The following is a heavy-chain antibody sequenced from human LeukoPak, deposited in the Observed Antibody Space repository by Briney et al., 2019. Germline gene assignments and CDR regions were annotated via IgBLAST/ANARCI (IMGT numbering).Heavy chain of an antibody. CDR2: IIPIFGTA. D-gene: IGHD3-9*01. CDR1: RRTFSSYS. J-gene: IGHJ4*02. CDR3: ARDDLTGYSVY. Sequence: SVKLSCSVSRRTFSSYSIRWVRHAPRQGLEWMGGIIPIFGTAIYAQKFQGRVTITADKSTSTAYMELSSLRSEDTAVYYCARDDLTGYSVYWGQGTLVTVSS. V-gene: IGHV1-69*06.